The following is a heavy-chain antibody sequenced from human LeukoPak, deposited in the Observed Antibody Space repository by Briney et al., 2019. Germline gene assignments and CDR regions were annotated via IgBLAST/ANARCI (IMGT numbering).Heavy chain of an antibody. D-gene: IGHD4-17*01. CDR1: GFTFSSYE. J-gene: IGHJ4*02. Sequence: GSLRLSCPASGFTFSSYEMNWVRQAPGKGLTWVSYISSSGSTIYYAASVKGRFTFSRDNAKNSLYLQMNSLRAEDTAVYYCAREETNGDFDYWGQGTLVTVSS. CDR3: AREETNGDFDY. CDR2: ISSSGSTI. V-gene: IGHV3-48*03.